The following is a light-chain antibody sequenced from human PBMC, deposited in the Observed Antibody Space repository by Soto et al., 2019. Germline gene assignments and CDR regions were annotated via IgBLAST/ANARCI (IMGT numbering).Light chain of an antibody. CDR3: QQYNNWPFA. CDR2: DAS. V-gene: IGKV3-15*01. J-gene: IGKJ3*01. CDR1: QSIGST. Sequence: EIVMTQSPATLSVSPGERATLSCRASQSIGSTLAWYQQKPGQAPRLLIYDASTRATGIPVRFSGSGSGTEFNLTINSLQSEDFTDYYCQQYNNWPFAFGPGTKVDIE.